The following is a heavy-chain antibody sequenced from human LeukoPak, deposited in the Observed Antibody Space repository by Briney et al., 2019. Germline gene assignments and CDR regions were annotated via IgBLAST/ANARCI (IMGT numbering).Heavy chain of an antibody. D-gene: IGHD2-15*01. CDR3: TRRSPRCSGGSCYSDAFDI. Sequence: PGGSLRLSCAASGFTFSGSAMHWVRQPSGKGLEWVGRIRSKANSYATAYAASVKGRFTISREDSKNTAYLQMNSLKTEDTAVYYCTRRSPRCSGGSCYSDAFDIWGQGTMVTVSS. V-gene: IGHV3-73*01. CDR2: IRSKANSYAT. J-gene: IGHJ3*02. CDR1: GFTFSGSA.